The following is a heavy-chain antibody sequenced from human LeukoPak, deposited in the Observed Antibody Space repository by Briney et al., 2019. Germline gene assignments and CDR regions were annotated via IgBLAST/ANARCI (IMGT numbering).Heavy chain of an antibody. D-gene: IGHD3-3*01. CDR1: GFTFSNAW. CDR2: IKSKTDGGTT. Sequence: TSGGSLRLSCAASGFTFSNAWMSWVRRAPGKGLEWVGRIKSKTDGGTTDYAAPVKGRFTISRDDSKNTLYLQMNSLKTEDTAVYYCTTGRLAVDAFDIWGQGTMVTVSS. V-gene: IGHV3-15*01. CDR3: TTGRLAVDAFDI. J-gene: IGHJ3*02.